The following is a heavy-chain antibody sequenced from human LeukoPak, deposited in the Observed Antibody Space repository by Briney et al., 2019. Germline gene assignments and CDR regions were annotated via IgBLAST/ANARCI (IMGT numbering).Heavy chain of an antibody. CDR2: TDGSST. Sequence: QAGGSLRLSCAASGFIFGKSWMHWVRQAPGKGLVWVSRTDGSSTTYADSVKGRFSVSMDNAQNTLYLQMNSLRAEDTAVYYCARDGVRRFGELNAFDIWGQGTMVTVSS. CDR3: ARDGVRRFGELNAFDI. D-gene: IGHD3-10*01. CDR1: GFIFGKSW. J-gene: IGHJ3*02. V-gene: IGHV3-74*01.